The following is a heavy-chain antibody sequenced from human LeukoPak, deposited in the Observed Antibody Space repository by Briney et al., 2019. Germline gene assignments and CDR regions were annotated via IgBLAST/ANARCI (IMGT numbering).Heavy chain of an antibody. CDR1: GDSISRSSYY. J-gene: IGHJ4*02. V-gene: IGHV4-39*01. CDR3: ARRFHSSSWIDY. CDR2: IYYSGST. Sequence: SETLSLTCAVYGDSISRSSYYWGWIRQPPGKGLEWIGSIYYSGSTYYNPSLKSRVTISVDTSKNQFYLKLSSVTAADTAVYYCARRFHSSSWIDYWGQGTLVTVSS. D-gene: IGHD6-13*01.